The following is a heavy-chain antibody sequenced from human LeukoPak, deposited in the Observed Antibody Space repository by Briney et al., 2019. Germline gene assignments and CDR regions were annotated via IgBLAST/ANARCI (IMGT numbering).Heavy chain of an antibody. CDR2: IWYDGTNK. CDR1: GFAFSSFG. J-gene: IGHJ5*02. Sequence: GRSLRLSCAASGFAFSSFGMHWVRQAPGKGLEWVAVIWYDGTNKYYADSVKGRFIISRDNSKNTLYLQMNSLRAEDTAVYYCARATVTRWFDPWGQGTLVTVSS. CDR3: ARATVTRWFDP. D-gene: IGHD4-17*01. V-gene: IGHV3-33*01.